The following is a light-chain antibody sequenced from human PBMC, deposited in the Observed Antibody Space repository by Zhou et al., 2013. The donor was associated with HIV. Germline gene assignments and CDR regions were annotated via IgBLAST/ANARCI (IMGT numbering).Light chain of an antibody. CDR2: GAS. CDR1: QSVSSNY. CDR3: QQYGSLPFT. V-gene: IGKV3-20*01. Sequence: EIVLTQSPGTLSLSPGERATLSCRASQSVSSNYLAWYQQKPGQAPRLLIYGASSRATGIPNRFSGSGSGTDFTLTISRLEPGDFAVYYCQQYGSLPFTFGPGTKVDIK. J-gene: IGKJ3*01.